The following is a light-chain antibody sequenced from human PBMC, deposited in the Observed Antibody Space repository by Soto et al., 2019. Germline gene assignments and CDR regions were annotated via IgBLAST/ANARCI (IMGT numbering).Light chain of an antibody. CDR1: TIGSISV. CDR2: EVS. CDR3: SSYTSNSTSVV. J-gene: IGLJ2*01. V-gene: IGLV2-14*01. Sequence: LTQPPSVSVAPGQTARITCGGNTIGSISVHWYQQHPDKAPKVLIFEVSNRPSGISNRFSGSKSGNTASLTISGLQAEDEADYYCSSYTSNSTSVVFGGGTKLTVL.